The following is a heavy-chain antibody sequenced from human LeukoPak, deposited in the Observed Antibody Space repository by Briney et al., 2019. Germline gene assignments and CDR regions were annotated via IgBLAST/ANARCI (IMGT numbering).Heavy chain of an antibody. D-gene: IGHD6-13*01. CDR2: IYPGDSDT. J-gene: IGHJ5*02. V-gene: IGHV5-51*01. CDR1: GYSFTNYW. Sequence: GESLKISGKCAGYSFTNYWIGWGRHMPGKGLEWMGIIYPGDSDTRYSPSFQGQVTISADKSISTAYLQWSSLKASDTAMYYCARFGSSWYGGWFDPWGQGTLVTVSS. CDR3: ARFGSSWYGGWFDP.